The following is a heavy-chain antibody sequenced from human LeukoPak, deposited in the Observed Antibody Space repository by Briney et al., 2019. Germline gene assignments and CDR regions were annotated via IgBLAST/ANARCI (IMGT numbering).Heavy chain of an antibody. CDR2: IYHSGST. J-gene: IGHJ4*02. CDR1: GYSISSGYY. V-gene: IGHV4-38-2*01. CDR3: ARGRCSGGSCYWFGFDC. D-gene: IGHD2-15*01. Sequence: SETLSLTCAVSGYSISSGYYWGWIRQPPGKGLEWIGSIYHSGSTYYNPSLKSRVTISVDTSKNQFSLKLSSVTAADTAVYYCARGRCSGGSCYWFGFDCWGQGTLVTVSS.